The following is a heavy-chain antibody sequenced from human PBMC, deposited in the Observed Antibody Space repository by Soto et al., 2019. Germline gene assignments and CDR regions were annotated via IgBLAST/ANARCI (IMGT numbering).Heavy chain of an antibody. V-gene: IGHV3-64*01. Sequence: GGSLRLSCAASGFTFSSYAMHWVRQAPGKGLEYVSAISSNGGSTYYANSVKGRFTISRDNSKNTLYLQMGSLRAEDMAVYYCARDRGIAVAGMGGNDAFDIWGQGTMVTVSS. D-gene: IGHD6-19*01. CDR2: ISSNGGST. J-gene: IGHJ3*02. CDR3: ARDRGIAVAGMGGNDAFDI. CDR1: GFTFSSYA.